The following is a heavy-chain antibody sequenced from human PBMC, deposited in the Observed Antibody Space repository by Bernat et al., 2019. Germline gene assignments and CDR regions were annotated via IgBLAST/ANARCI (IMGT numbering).Heavy chain of an antibody. CDR2: ISGSGGST. J-gene: IGHJ6*03. CDR1: GFTFSSYA. D-gene: IGHD3-10*01. Sequence: EVQLSESGGGLVQPGGSLRLSCAASGFTFSSYAMSWVRQAPGKGLEWVSAISGSGGSTYYADSVKGRFTISRDNSKNTLYLQMNSLRAEDTAVYYCAKGVVQGVINPLGGYYMDVWGKGTTVTVSS. V-gene: IGHV3-23*01. CDR3: AKGVVQGVINPLGGYYMDV.